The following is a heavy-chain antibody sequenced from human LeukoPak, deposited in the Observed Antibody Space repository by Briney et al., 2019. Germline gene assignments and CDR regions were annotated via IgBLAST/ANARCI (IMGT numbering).Heavy chain of an antibody. CDR1: GGSFSGYY. Sequence: SETLSLTCAVYGGSFSGYYWSWIRQPPGKGLEWTGEINHSGSTNYNPSLKSRVTISVDTSKNQFSLKLSSVTAADTAVYYCARGTTSTAVAGKSPFDYWGQGTLVTVSS. J-gene: IGHJ4*02. V-gene: IGHV4-34*01. CDR3: ARGTTSTAVAGKSPFDY. D-gene: IGHD6-19*01. CDR2: INHSGST.